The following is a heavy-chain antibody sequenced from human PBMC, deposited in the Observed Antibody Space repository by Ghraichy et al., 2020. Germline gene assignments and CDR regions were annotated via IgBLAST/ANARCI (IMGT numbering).Heavy chain of an antibody. CDR2: ISDDSSNK. CDR3: AKDLSGGPGDY. Sequence: SCAASGFTFSTYSLHWVRQAPGKGLEWMAVISDDSSNKYYADSVKGRFAISRDNSKNTVYLQMNSLRPEDTSVYYCAKDLSGGPGDYWGQGTLVTVSS. V-gene: IGHV3-30*09. CDR1: GFTFSTYS. J-gene: IGHJ4*02. D-gene: IGHD7-27*01.